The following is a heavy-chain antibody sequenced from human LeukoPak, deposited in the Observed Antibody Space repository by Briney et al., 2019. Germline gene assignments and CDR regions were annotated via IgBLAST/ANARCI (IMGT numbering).Heavy chain of an antibody. CDR1: GFTFSSYG. D-gene: IGHD3-22*01. CDR3: ARDGFTMIVVGWYFDL. CDR2: IWYDGSSK. J-gene: IGHJ2*01. Sequence: GGSLRLSCAASGFTFSSYGMHWVRQAPGKGLEWVAVIWYDGSSKDYADSVKGRFTISRDNSKNTLYLQMNSLRAEDTAVYYCARDGFTMIVVGWYFDLWGRGTLVTVSS. V-gene: IGHV3-33*01.